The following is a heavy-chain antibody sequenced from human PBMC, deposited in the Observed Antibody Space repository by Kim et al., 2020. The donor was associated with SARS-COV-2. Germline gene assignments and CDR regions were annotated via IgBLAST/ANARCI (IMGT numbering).Heavy chain of an antibody. Sequence: SETLSLTCAVSGGSISSSNWWSWVRQPPGKGLEWIGEIYHSGSTNYNPSLKSRVTISVDKSKNQFSLKLSSVTAADTAVYYCAREASYCSSTSCYGWGQGTLVTVSS. CDR1: GGSISSSNW. CDR3: AREASYCSSTSCYG. D-gene: IGHD2-2*01. J-gene: IGHJ4*02. V-gene: IGHV4-4*02. CDR2: IYHSGST.